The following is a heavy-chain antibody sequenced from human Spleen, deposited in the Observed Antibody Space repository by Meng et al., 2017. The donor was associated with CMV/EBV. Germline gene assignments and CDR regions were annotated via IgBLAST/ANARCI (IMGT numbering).Heavy chain of an antibody. CDR2: IRGRVGST. Sequence: GGSLRLSCAASGFTFSIHAMSWVRQAPGRGLEWVSIIRGRVGSTYYADSVKGRFTISRDNSKNTLHLQMNSLRAEDTAVYYCAKSYYYHSGSYYIRRENFFDHWGQGTLVTVSS. V-gene: IGHV3-23*01. CDR1: GFTFSIHA. D-gene: IGHD3-10*01. J-gene: IGHJ4*02. CDR3: AKSYYYHSGSYYIRRENFFDH.